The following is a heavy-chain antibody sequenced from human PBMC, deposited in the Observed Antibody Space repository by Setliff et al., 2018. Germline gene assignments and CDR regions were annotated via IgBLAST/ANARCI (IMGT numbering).Heavy chain of an antibody. CDR1: GYSISSGHY. CDR2: IYHSGST. V-gene: IGHV4-38-2*02. J-gene: IGHJ4*02. CDR3: ARSFSRREKFLLDY. Sequence: TLSLTCTVSGYSISSGHYWGWIRQPPGKGLEWIGSIYHSGSTYYNPSLKSRVSISVDTPKNQFSLKVSSVTAADTAVYYCARSFSRREKFLLDYWGQGALVTVSS.